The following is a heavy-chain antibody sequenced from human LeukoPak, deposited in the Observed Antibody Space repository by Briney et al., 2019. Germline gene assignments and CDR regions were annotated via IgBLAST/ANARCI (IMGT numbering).Heavy chain of an antibody. D-gene: IGHD3-22*01. V-gene: IGHV3-30*04. Sequence: GGSLRLSCAASGFTFTSYVMHWVRRAPGKGLEWVAVVSFDGSNKYYADSVKGRFTISRDNSKNTLYLQMNSLRVEDTAVYYCARDPRSSGYFFDYWGQGTLVTVSS. CDR3: ARDPRSSGYFFDY. J-gene: IGHJ4*02. CDR2: VSFDGSNK. CDR1: GFTFTSYV.